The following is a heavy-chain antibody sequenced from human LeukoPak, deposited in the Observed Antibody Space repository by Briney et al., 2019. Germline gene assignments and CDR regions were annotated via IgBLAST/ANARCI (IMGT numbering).Heavy chain of an antibody. CDR1: GGSISSYY. D-gene: IGHD6-13*01. Sequence: SETLSLTCTVSGGSISSYYWSWIRQPPGKGLEWIGYIYTSGSTNYNPSLKSRVTISVDTSKNQFSLKLSSVTAADTAVYYCARLAAAAGTRYNDYWGQGTLVTVSS. V-gene: IGHV4-4*09. CDR2: IYTSGST. CDR3: ARLAAAAGTRYNDY. J-gene: IGHJ4*02.